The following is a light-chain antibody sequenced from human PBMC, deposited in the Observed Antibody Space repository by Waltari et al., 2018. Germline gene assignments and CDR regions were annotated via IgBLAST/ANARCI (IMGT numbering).Light chain of an antibody. CDR1: SRDVGGFNY. Sequence: QSALTQPASVSGSPGQSITISCTGTSRDVGGFNYVSWYQQHPGKAPKLMIYDVSKRPSGVSNRFSGSKSGNTASLTISGLQAEDESDYYCSSYTSRNTLIFGGGTKLTVL. CDR2: DVS. V-gene: IGLV2-14*01. J-gene: IGLJ2*01. CDR3: SSYTSRNTLI.